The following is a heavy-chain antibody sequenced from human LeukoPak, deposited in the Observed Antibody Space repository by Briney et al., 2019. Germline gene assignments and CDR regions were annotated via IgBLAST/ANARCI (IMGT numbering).Heavy chain of an antibody. J-gene: IGHJ4*02. CDR3: ARSSGWYLDY. D-gene: IGHD6-19*01. V-gene: IGHV4-59*01. CDR2: IYYSGST. CDR1: GGSISSYY. Sequence: SETLSLTCTVSGGSISSYYWSWIRQPPGKGLEWIGYIYYSGSTNYNPSLKSRVIISVDTSKNQFSLKLSSVTAADTAVYYCARSSGWYLDYWGQGTLVTVSS.